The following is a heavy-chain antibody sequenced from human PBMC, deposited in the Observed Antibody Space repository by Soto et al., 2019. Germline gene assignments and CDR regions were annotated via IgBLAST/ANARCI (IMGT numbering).Heavy chain of an antibody. CDR2: MNPNSGDT. J-gene: IGHJ5*02. Sequence: QVQLVQSGAEVQKPGASVKVSCKASGYTYTTYDINWVRQATGQGLEWMGWMNPNSGDTGYAEKFQGRVTMTRNTAINTAYMELNILTSEDTAVYFCARGRDYAFWSGLNWFDLWGQGTLVTVSS. CDR3: ARGRDYAFWSGLNWFDL. V-gene: IGHV1-8*01. D-gene: IGHD3-3*01. CDR1: GYTYTTYD.